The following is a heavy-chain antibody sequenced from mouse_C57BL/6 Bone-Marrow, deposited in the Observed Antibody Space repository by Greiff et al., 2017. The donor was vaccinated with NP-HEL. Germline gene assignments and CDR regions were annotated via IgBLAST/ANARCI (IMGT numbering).Heavy chain of an antibody. J-gene: IGHJ4*01. V-gene: IGHV1-5*01. CDR2: IYPGNSDT. D-gene: IGHD1-1*01. CDR3: TRAGGSSYDGYAMDY. CDR1: GYTFTSYW. Sequence: VHLKQSGTVLARPGASVKMSCKTSGYTFTSYWMHWVKQRPGQGLEWIGAIYPGNSDTSYNQKFKGKAKLTAVTSASTAYMELSSLTNEDSAVYYYTRAGGSSYDGYAMDYWGQGTSVTVSS.